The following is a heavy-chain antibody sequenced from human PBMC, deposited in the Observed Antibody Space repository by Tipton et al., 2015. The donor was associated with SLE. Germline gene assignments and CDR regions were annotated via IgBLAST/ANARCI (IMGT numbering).Heavy chain of an antibody. Sequence: TLSLTCAVYGGSFSGYYWSWIRQPPGKGLERIGEINHSGRTNYNPSLKSRVTISVDTSKNQFSLTLSSVTAADTAVYYCARMAVVVPAASTVTTCYYYYGMDVCGQGTTVTVS. V-gene: IGHV4-34*01. CDR1: GGSFSGYY. CDR3: ARMAVVVPAASTVTTCYYYYGMDV. D-gene: IGHD2-2*01. J-gene: IGHJ6*02. CDR2: INHSGRT.